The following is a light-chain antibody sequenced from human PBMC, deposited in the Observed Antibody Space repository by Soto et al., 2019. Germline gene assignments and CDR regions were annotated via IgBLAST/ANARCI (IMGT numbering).Light chain of an antibody. CDR2: NDG. J-gene: IGLJ2*01. CDR3: AGWDDSLSGLV. Sequence: QSVLTQPPSVSGTPGQRVTISCSGSSSNIGSNTVTWYQQLPGTAPRLLIYNDGQRPSGVPARFSDSKSGTLASLAISGLQSEDEADYYCAGWDDSLSGLVFGGGTKLTVL. CDR1: SSNIGSNT. V-gene: IGLV1-44*01.